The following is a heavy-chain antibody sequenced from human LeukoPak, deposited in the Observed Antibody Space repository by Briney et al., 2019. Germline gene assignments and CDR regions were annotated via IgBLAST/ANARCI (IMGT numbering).Heavy chain of an antibody. Sequence: PGGSLRLSCAASGFTFSSYAMSWVRQAPGEGLEWVSAISGSGGSTYYADSVKGRFTISRDNSKNTLYLQMNSLRAEDTAVYYCAKDPGGTRKYFDYWGQGTLVTVSS. CDR1: GFTFSSYA. CDR3: AKDPGGTRKYFDY. D-gene: IGHD1/OR15-1a*01. J-gene: IGHJ4*02. V-gene: IGHV3-23*01. CDR2: ISGSGGST.